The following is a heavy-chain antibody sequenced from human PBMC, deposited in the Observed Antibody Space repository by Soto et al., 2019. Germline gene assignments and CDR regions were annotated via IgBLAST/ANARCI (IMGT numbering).Heavy chain of an antibody. CDR2: TYYRSKWYN. J-gene: IGHJ6*02. V-gene: IGHV6-1*01. CDR3: ARERVLVVVAATPPGLEYYYYGMDV. Sequence: SQTLSLTCAISGDSVSSNSAAWNWIRQSPSRGLEWLGRTYYRSKWYNDYAVSVKSRITINPDTSKNQFSLQLNPVTPEETAVYYCARERVLVVVAATPPGLEYYYYGMDVWGQGTTVTVSS. D-gene: IGHD2-15*01. CDR1: GDSVSSNSAA.